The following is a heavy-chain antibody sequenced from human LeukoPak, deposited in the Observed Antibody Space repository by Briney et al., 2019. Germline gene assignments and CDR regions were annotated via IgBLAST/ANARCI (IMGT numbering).Heavy chain of an antibody. D-gene: IGHD3-3*01. J-gene: IGHJ4*02. CDR2: INHSGST. CDR1: GGSFSGYY. V-gene: IGHV4-34*01. Sequence: SETLSLTCAVYGGSFSGYYWSWIRQPPGKGLEWIGEINHSGSTNYNPSLKSRVTISVDTSKNQFSLKLSSVTAADTAVYYCERELVDYDFWSGYYPKYYFDYWGQGTLVTVSS. CDR3: ERELVDYDFWSGYYPKYYFDY.